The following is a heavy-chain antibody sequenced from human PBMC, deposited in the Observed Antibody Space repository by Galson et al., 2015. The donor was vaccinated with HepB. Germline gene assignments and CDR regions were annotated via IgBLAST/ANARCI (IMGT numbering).Heavy chain of an antibody. V-gene: IGHV3-48*01. J-gene: IGHJ4*02. CDR2: ISSRSSTI. CDR3: ARWITAFDY. Sequence: SLRLSCAAPSFTFSDYGMNWARQSPGKWLDWVSYISSRSSTIYYADSVKGRFTISRNNTKNSLYLQMNSLRAEESAVYYCARWITAFDYWGQGAQVTVSS. D-gene: IGHD3-16*01. CDR1: SFTFSDYG.